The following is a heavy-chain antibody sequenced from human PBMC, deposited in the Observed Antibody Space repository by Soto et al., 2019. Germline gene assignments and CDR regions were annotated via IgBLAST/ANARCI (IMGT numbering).Heavy chain of an antibody. CDR2: IIPIFGTA. CDR1: GGTFSSYA. J-gene: IGHJ3*02. CDR3: ASLEYYYDSSGYYDHLRI. D-gene: IGHD3-22*01. V-gene: IGHV1-69*13. Sequence: ASVKVSCKASGGTFSSYAISWVRQAPGQGLEWMGGIIPIFGTANYAQKFQGRVTITADESTSTAYMELSSLRSEDTAVYYCASLEYYYDSSGYYDHLRIWGQGTMVTVSS.